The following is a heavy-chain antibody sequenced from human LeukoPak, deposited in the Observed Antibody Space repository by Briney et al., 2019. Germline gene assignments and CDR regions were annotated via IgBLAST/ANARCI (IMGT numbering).Heavy chain of an antibody. CDR1: EISFSSSW. J-gene: IGHJ5*02. Sequence: GGSLTLSCAASEISFSSSWMHWVRQGPGKGLVWVSRVNSDGTRTNYADSVKGRFAISRDNAKNMLYLQMNSLRAEDTAVYYCARDRYDIPWGQGTLVTVSS. CDR2: VNSDGTRT. V-gene: IGHV3-74*01. D-gene: IGHD3-9*01. CDR3: ARDRYDIP.